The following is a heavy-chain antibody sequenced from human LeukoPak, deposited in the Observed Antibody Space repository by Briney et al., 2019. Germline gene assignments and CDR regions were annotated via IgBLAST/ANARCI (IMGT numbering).Heavy chain of an antibody. V-gene: IGHV1-2*02. J-gene: IGHJ4*02. Sequence: ASVKVSCKASGYTFTGYYMHWVRQAPGQGLEWMGWINPNSGGTNYAQKFQGRVTVTRDTSISTAYMELSRLRSDDTAVYYCARDLYYYDSSGYYLFDYWGQGTLVTVSS. D-gene: IGHD3-22*01. CDR1: GYTFTGYY. CDR3: ARDLYYYDSSGYYLFDY. CDR2: INPNSGGT.